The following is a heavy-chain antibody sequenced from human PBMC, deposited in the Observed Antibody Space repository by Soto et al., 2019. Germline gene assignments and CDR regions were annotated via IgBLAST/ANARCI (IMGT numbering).Heavy chain of an antibody. CDR1: GGSISSGGCS. Sequence: PSETLSLTCAVSGGSISSGGCSWSWIRQPPGKGLEWIGYIYHSGSTYYNPSLKSRVTISVDRSENQFSLKLSSVTAADTAVYYCARAPAGYSSSWSSIGRWFDPWGQGTLVTVSS. CDR2: IYHSGST. D-gene: IGHD6-13*01. V-gene: IGHV4-30-2*01. CDR3: ARAPAGYSSSWSSIGRWFDP. J-gene: IGHJ5*02.